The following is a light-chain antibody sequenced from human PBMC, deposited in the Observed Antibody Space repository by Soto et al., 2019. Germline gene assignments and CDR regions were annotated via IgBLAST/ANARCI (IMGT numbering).Light chain of an antibody. V-gene: IGLV2-11*01. CDR2: DVS. CDR3: CSYAGSYPYV. J-gene: IGLJ1*01. CDR1: SSDVGGYNY. Sequence: QSVLTQPRSVSGSPGQSVTISCTGTSSDVGGYNYVSWYQQHPGKAPKPMIYDVSKRPSGVPDRFSGSKSGNTASPAISGLQAEDEADYYCCSYAGSYPYVFGTGTKLTVL.